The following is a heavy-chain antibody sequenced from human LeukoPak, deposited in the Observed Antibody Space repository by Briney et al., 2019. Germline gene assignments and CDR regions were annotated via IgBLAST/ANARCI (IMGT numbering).Heavy chain of an antibody. CDR2: IYYSGST. CDR3: ARVTPSHYYYGMDV. V-gene: IGHV4-31*03. Sequence: SQTLSLTCTVPGGSISSGGYYWSWIRQHPGKGLEWIGYIYYSGSTYYNPSLKSRVTISVDTSKNQFSLKLSSVTAADTAVYYCARVTPSHYYYGMDVWGQGTTVTVSS. CDR1: GGSISSGGYY. J-gene: IGHJ6*02. D-gene: IGHD4-23*01.